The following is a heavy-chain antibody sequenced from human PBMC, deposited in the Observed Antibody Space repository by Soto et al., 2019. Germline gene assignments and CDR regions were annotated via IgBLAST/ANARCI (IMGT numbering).Heavy chain of an antibody. CDR2: IYYSGST. D-gene: IGHD2-15*01. J-gene: IGHJ5*02. CDR3: ARDKCSGGSCYGWFDP. Sequence: PSETLSLTCTVSGGSISSGDYYWSWIPQHPGKGLEWIGYIYYSGSTYYNPSLKSRVTISVDTSKNQFSLKLMSVTAADTAVYYCARDKCSGGSCYGWFDPWGQGTLVTVSS. CDR1: GGSISSGDYY. V-gene: IGHV4-31*03.